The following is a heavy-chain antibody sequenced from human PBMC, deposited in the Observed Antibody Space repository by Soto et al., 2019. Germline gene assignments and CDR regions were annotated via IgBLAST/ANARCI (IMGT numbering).Heavy chain of an antibody. CDR1: GFTFSSYG. CDR3: AKLTMHTNNWIDP. CDR2: ISYDGSNK. D-gene: IGHD2-2*01. Sequence: PGGSLRLSCAASGFTFSSYGMHWVRQAPGKGLEWVAVISYDGSNKYYADSVKGRFTISRDNSKNTLYLQMNSLRAEDTAVYYCAKLTMHTNNWIDPWGQGTLVTVSS. V-gene: IGHV3-30*18. J-gene: IGHJ5*02.